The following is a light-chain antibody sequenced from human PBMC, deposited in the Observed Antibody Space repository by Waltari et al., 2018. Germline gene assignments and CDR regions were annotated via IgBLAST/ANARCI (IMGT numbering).Light chain of an antibody. Sequence: IGLTQAPGTLSFSPGERATLSCRASQSFRGSYLAWYQQKPGQAPRILIYGASSRAIGIPDRFSGSGSGTDFTLTISRLESEDFAVYYCQQYETWPLNTFGQGTILEIK. V-gene: IGKV3-20*01. CDR3: QQYETWPLNT. CDR1: QSFRGSY. J-gene: IGKJ2*01. CDR2: GAS.